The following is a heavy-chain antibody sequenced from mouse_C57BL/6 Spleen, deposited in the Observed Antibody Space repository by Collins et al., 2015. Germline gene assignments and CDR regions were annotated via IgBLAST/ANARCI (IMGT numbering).Heavy chain of an antibody. J-gene: IGHJ3*01. Sequence: QIQLVQSGPELKKPGETVRIXCKASGYTFTTAGMQWVQKXPGKGLKWIGWINTHSGVPKYAEDFKGRFAFSLETSASTAYLQISNLKNEDTATYFCARQGSSGYAWFAYWGQGTLVTVSA. D-gene: IGHD3-1*01. V-gene: IGHV9-4*02. CDR3: ARQGSSGYAWFAY. CDR2: INTHSGVP. CDR1: GYTFTTAG.